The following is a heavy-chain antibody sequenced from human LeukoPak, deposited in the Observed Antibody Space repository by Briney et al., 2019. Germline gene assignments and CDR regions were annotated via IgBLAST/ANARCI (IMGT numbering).Heavy chain of an antibody. CDR2: ISSGSSYI. V-gene: IGHV3-21*01. CDR1: GLTFVSYT. D-gene: IGHD3-9*01. CDR3: ARTLRNFDWLFFFDY. Sequence: GGSRRLSCEASGLTFVSYTMTWFGQPPGKGLEWSYSISSGSSYIYYADSVKGRLTISRDDAKNSLYLQMNSLRAEDTAVYFCARTLRNFDWLFFFDYWGQGTLVTVSS. J-gene: IGHJ4*02.